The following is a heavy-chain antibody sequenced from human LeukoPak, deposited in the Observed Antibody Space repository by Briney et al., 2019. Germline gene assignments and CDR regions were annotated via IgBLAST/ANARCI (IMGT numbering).Heavy chain of an antibody. Sequence: PSETLSLTCAVYGGSFSGYYWSWIRQPPGKGLEWMGEINHSGSTNYNPSLKSRVTISVDTSKNQFSLKLSSVTAADTAVYYCARDLAYCGGDCQTRDAFDIWGQGTMVTVSS. CDR3: ARDLAYCGGDCQTRDAFDI. CDR1: GGSFSGYY. D-gene: IGHD2-21*01. V-gene: IGHV4-34*01. J-gene: IGHJ3*02. CDR2: INHSGST.